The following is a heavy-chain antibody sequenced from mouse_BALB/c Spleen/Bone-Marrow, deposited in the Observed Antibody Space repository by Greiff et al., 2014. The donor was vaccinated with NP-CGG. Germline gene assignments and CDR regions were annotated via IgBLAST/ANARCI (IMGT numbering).Heavy chain of an antibody. CDR1: GYTFSSFV. J-gene: IGHJ4*01. V-gene: IGHV1-14*01. D-gene: IGHD2-3*01. CDR2: INPYNDGT. Sequence: EVQVVESGPELVKPGASVKMSCKASGYTFSSFVMHWVKQKPGQGLEWVGYINPYNDGTKYNEKFKGKATLTSDKSSSTAYMELSSLTSEDSAVYYCARSYDVLGGYYAMDYWGQGTSVTVSS. CDR3: ARSYDVLGGYYAMDY.